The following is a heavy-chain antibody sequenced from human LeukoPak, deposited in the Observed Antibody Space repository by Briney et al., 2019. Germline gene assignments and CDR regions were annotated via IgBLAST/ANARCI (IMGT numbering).Heavy chain of an antibody. CDR1: GFTFDDYA. Sequence: GGSLRLSCAASGFTFDDYAMHWVRQAPGKGLEWFSLISGDGGSTYYADSVKGRFTISRDNSKNSLYLQMNSLRTEDTALYYCAKGLGSGYYPYYFDYWGQGTLVTVSS. V-gene: IGHV3-43*02. CDR2: ISGDGGST. D-gene: IGHD3-22*01. CDR3: AKGLGSGYYPYYFDY. J-gene: IGHJ4*02.